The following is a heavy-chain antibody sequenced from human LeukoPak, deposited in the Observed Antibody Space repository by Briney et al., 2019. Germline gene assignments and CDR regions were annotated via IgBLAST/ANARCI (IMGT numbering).Heavy chain of an antibody. V-gene: IGHV3-23*01. CDR2: ISGSGGST. Sequence: GGSLRLSCAASGFTFSSYAMSWVRQAPGKGLEWVSAISGSGGSTYYADSVKGRFTISRDNSKNTLYLQMNSLRAEDTAVYYCAKGGSYLSDYYYYYMDVWGKGTTVTVSS. J-gene: IGHJ6*03. D-gene: IGHD1-26*01. CDR3: AKGGSYLSDYYYYYMDV. CDR1: GFTFSSYA.